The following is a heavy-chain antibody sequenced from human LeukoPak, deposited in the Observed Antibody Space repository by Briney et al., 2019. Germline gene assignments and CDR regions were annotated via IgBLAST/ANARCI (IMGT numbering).Heavy chain of an antibody. CDR2: INTNTGNP. Sequence: ASVKVSCKASGYTFTNYAMNWVRQAPGQGLEWMGWINTNTGNPTYAQGFTGRFVFSLDTSVSTAYLQISSLKAEDTAMYYCAREAYDSSGRGAFDIWGQGTMVTVSS. CDR1: GYTFTNYA. D-gene: IGHD3-22*01. CDR3: AREAYDSSGRGAFDI. J-gene: IGHJ3*02. V-gene: IGHV7-4-1*02.